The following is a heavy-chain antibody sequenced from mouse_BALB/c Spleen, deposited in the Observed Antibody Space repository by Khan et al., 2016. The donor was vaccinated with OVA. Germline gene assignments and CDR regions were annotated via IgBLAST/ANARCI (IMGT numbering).Heavy chain of an antibody. Sequence: QVQLKQSGPGLVAPSQSLSITCTVSGFSLTSYGVSWVRQPPGKGLEWLGVIWGDGNTNYHSVLRSRLSISKDHSKSKVCLKLNSMQTDATATYYCANRYYDYVNSWYFDIWGAGTTVTVSS. V-gene: IGHV2-3*01. D-gene: IGHD2-4*01. CDR3: ANRYYDYVNSWYFDI. CDR2: IWGDGNT. CDR1: GFSLTSYG. J-gene: IGHJ1*01.